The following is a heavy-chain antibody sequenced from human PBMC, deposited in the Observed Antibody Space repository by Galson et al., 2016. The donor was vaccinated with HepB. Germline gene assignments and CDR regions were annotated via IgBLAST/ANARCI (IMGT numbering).Heavy chain of an antibody. J-gene: IGHJ4*02. V-gene: IGHV4-39*01. CDR3: AGGFHTSSLP. CDR2: VYYTGST. CDR1: GDSVTNSVYN. Sequence: SETLSLTCTVSGDSVTNSVYNWGWIRQPPGKGLEWIGSVYYTGSTYYNPSLKSRVTISIDTSRNQFSLRLNSVTAADTAVYYCAGGFHTSSLPWGQGTLVTVSS. D-gene: IGHD2-2*01.